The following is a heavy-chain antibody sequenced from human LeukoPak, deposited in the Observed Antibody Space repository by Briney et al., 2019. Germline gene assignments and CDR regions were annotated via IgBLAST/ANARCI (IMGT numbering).Heavy chain of an antibody. Sequence: GGTLRLSCAASGFTFSNAWMSWVRQVPGKGLEWVGRIKRKTDGGTIDYGAAVKGRFTISRDDSKNTLYLQMDSLKSEDTAVYYCTTYDYGDYYFFYGMDVWGQGTTVTVSS. CDR1: GFTFSNAW. CDR3: TTYDYGDYYFFYGMDV. CDR2: IKRKTDGGTI. V-gene: IGHV3-15*01. J-gene: IGHJ6*02. D-gene: IGHD4-17*01.